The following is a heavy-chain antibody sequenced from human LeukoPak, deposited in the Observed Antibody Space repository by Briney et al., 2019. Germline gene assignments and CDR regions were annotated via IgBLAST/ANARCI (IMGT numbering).Heavy chain of an antibody. Sequence: SETLSLKCTVSGGSVRSGRYYWIWLRQPPRKGLEWIGYIYYSGSTNYNPSLKSRVTISVDTSKNQFSLKLSSVTAADTAVYYCARVTVGASWFDYWGQGTLVTVSS. V-gene: IGHV4-61*01. CDR2: IYYSGST. D-gene: IGHD1-26*01. J-gene: IGHJ4*02. CDR1: GGSVRSGRYY. CDR3: ARVTVGASWFDY.